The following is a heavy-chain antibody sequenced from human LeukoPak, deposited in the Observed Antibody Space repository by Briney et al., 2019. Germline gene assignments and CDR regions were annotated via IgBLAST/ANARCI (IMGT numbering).Heavy chain of an antibody. V-gene: IGHV3-21*01. CDR1: GFTFSSYS. D-gene: IGHD6-6*01. Sequence: GGSLRLSCAASGFTFSSYSMNWVRQDPGKGLEWVSSISSSSSYIYYADSVKGRFTISRDNAKNSLYLQMNSLRAEDTAVYYCARAVWKYSSSDWGQGTLVTVSS. CDR2: ISSSSSYI. J-gene: IGHJ4*02. CDR3: ARAVWKYSSSD.